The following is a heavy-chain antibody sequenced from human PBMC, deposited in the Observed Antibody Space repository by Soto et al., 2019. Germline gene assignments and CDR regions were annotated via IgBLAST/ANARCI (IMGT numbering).Heavy chain of an antibody. V-gene: IGHV4-4*07. CDR3: AREGSYSAYNFAHGIQLWSFDF. CDR2: IFSSGST. Sequence: SETLSLTCTVSGGSINTFYWSWVRQPAGKGLEWIGRIFSSGSTSFNPSLESRVAMSVDTSKNHFSLNLSFVTAADMAVYYCAREGSYSAYNFAHGIQLWSFDFWGQGALVTVSS. J-gene: IGHJ4*02. D-gene: IGHD5-12*01. CDR1: GGSINTFY.